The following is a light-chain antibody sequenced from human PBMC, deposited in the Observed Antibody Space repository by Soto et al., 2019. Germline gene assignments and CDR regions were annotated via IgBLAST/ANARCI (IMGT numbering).Light chain of an antibody. CDR3: SSFTSRFTFNYV. V-gene: IGLV2-14*01. CDR2: EVT. J-gene: IGLJ1*01. CDR1: SSDVGGYNY. Sequence: SVLAQPASVCGSPGQSITISCTGTSSDVGGYNYVSWYQQYPGKAPKILIYEVTTRPSGGSDRFSGSKSGNTASLTISGLQAEDDADYYCSSFTSRFTFNYVFGTGTKVTVL.